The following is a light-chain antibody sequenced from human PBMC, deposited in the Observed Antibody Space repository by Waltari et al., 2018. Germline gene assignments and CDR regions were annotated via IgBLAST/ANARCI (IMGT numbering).Light chain of an antibody. CDR1: LGTSNL. CDR3: CSNNEGHAHV. J-gene: IGLJ1*01. CDR2: HPS. V-gene: IGLV2-23*01. Sequence: QSALTQPPSVSGTPGQSVTITCTGPLGTSNLVSWYRQLPGTGPKLILYHPSARPSGTSVRFPGSRSGNTASLTISGLQSDDEADYYCCSNNEGHAHVFGTGTRVTVL.